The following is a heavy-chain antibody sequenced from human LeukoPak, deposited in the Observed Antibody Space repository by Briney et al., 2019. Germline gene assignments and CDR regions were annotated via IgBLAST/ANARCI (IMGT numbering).Heavy chain of an antibody. CDR1: GGSISHYY. D-gene: IGHD2-21*02. CDR2: IYASGDT. J-gene: IGHJ4*02. CDR3: ARDPPPIPYCGGDCSYY. Sequence: SDTLSLTCTVSGGSISHYYRSWIRQPAGKGLQWIGRIYASGDTNYNPSLKSRVTMSVDTSKNQFSLKLSSVTAADTAVYYCARDPPPIPYCGGDCSYYWGQGTLVTVSS. V-gene: IGHV4-4*07.